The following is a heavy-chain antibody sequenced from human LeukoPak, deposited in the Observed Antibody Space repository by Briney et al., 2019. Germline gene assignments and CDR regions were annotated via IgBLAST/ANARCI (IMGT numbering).Heavy chain of an antibody. CDR1: GFTVSSNY. V-gene: IGHV3-53*01. D-gene: IGHD3-9*01. CDR2: IYSGGST. CDR3: ARGGFDILTGFDP. J-gene: IGHJ5*02. Sequence: GGSLRLSCAASGFTVSSNYMSWVRQAPGKGLEWVSVIYSGGSTYYADSVKGRFTISRDNSKNTLYLQMNSLRAEDTAVYYCARGGFDILTGFDPWGQGTLVTVSS.